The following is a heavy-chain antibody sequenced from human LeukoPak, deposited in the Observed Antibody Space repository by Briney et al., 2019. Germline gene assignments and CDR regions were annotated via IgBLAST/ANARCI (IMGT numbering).Heavy chain of an antibody. CDR1: GFTFSSYA. CDR3: AKDPWYDFWSGRRWFDP. CDR2: ISGSGGST. J-gene: IGHJ5*02. Sequence: PGGSLRLSCAASGFTFSSYAMSWVRQAPGKGLEWVSAISGSGGSTYYADSVKGRFTISRDNSENTLYLQMNSLRAEDTAVYYCAKDPWYDFWSGRRWFDPWGQGTLVTVSS. D-gene: IGHD3-3*01. V-gene: IGHV3-23*01.